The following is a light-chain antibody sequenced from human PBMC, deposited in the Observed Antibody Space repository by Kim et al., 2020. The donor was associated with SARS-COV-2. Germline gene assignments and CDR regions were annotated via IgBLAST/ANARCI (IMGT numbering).Light chain of an antibody. CDR1: NIGSNS. CDR3: RVSYGSSADWV. CDR2: YDR. V-gene: IGLV3-21*04. J-gene: IGLJ2*01. Sequence: APGNTARITCGGNNIGSNSQHWYQQPPGDAPALVIYYDRGRSAVPAELSSSSDSANTATLPTSSVETTDEADDYCRVSYGSSADWVFGGGTNLTVL.